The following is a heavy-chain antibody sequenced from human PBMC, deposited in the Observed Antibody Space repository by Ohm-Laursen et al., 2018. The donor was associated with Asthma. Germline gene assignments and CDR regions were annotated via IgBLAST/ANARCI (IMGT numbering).Heavy chain of an antibody. J-gene: IGHJ3*02. Sequence: SLRLSCTASGFTFSDYAMHWVRQAPGKGLEWLAVITYDGNKKTYADSVKGRITISGDNSKNTLYMQMNSLRAEDTAVYYCARRDFSGGDPSAAFDIWGQGTMVTVSS. CDR2: ITYDGNKK. CDR1: GFTFSDYA. V-gene: IGHV3-30*03. D-gene: IGHD2-21*02. CDR3: ARRDFSGGDPSAAFDI.